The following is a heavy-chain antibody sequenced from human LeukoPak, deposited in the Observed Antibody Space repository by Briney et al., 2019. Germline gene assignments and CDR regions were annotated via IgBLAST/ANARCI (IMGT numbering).Heavy chain of an antibody. CDR3: AKAASSSWPSYYYGMDV. CDR2: ISGSGGST. V-gene: IGHV3-23*01. J-gene: IGHJ6*02. Sequence: GGSLRLSCAASGFTFSSYAMSWVRQAPGKGLEWVSGISGSGGSTYYADSVKGRSTISRDNSKNTLYLQMSSLRVDDTAVYYCAKAASSSWPSYYYGMDVWGQGTTVTVSS. D-gene: IGHD6-13*01. CDR1: GFTFSSYA.